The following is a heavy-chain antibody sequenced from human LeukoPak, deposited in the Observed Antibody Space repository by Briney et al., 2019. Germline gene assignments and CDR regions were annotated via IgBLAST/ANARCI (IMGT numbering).Heavy chain of an antibody. V-gene: IGHV4-61*02. CDR1: GGSISSGSISSYY. CDR3: ARGAPSDY. J-gene: IGHJ4*02. Sequence: TLSLTCTVSGGSISSGSISSYYWSWVRQPAGKGLEWIGRIYTSGTTNYNPSLKSRVTMSVDTSKNQFSLKLNPVTAADTAVYYCARGAPSDYWGQGTLVTVSS. CDR2: IYTSGTT.